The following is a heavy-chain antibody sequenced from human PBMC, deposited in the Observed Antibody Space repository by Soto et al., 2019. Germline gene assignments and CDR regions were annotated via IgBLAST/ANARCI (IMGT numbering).Heavy chain of an antibody. D-gene: IGHD3-10*01. CDR3: TRDDSTYNGSASFPFDY. J-gene: IGHJ4*02. Sequence: QVQLVESGGGVVQPGRSLRLSCAASGFTFSSYGMHWVRQAPGKGLEWVAVLWYDGSNKWYADSVKGRFTISRDNSKNTLVLQNTSMRAADTAVYYCTRDDSTYNGSASFPFDYWGQGTLVTVPS. V-gene: IGHV3-33*01. CDR2: LWYDGSNK. CDR1: GFTFSSYG.